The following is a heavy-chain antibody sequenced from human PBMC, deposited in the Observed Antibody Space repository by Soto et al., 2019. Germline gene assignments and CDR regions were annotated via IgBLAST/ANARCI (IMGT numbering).Heavy chain of an antibody. J-gene: IGHJ5*02. V-gene: IGHV2-26*04. D-gene: IGHD6-13*01. CDR1: GFSLSNAGLG. CDR3: ASTYSTSWYWFDP. CDR2: IFSNDEK. Sequence: QVTVKESGPVLGKPTETLTLTCTVCGFSLSNAGLGVSWIRQPPGKALEWLAHIFSNDEKSYSTSLKSRLTISKDTSKSQVVLIMTNMDPVDTATYYCASTYSTSWYWFDPWGQGTLVTVSS.